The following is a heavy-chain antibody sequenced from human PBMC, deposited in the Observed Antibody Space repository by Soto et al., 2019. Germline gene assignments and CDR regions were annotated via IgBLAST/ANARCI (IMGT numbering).Heavy chain of an antibody. CDR1: GFTFSSYS. CDR3: ARDMAILWTRKSAFDI. V-gene: IGHV3-21*01. D-gene: IGHD3-10*01. CDR2: ISSSSSYI. Sequence: GGSLRLSCAASGFTFSSYSMNWVRQAPGKGLEWVSSISSSSSYIYYADSVKGRFTISRDNAKNSLYLQMNSLRAEDTAVYYCARDMAILWTRKSAFDIWGQGTMVTVSS. J-gene: IGHJ3*02.